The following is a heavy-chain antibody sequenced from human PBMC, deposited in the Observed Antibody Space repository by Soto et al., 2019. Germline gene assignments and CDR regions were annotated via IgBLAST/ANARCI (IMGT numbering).Heavy chain of an antibody. D-gene: IGHD3-16*01. Sequence: QVQLVQSGAEVQKPGSSVNVSCKASGDTPSTYAISWVRQAPGQGLEWMGGIIPIIGTPNYAQRFQGRSTISADTSTWTTYMELNSVTSDATAVFYCSILGLDVDSWGQGTLVIVSS. CDR2: IIPIIGTP. J-gene: IGHJ4*02. CDR1: GDTPSTYA. V-gene: IGHV1-69*14. CDR3: SILGLDVDS.